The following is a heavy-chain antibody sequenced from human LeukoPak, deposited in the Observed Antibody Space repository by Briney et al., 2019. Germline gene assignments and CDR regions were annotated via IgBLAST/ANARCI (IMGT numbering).Heavy chain of an antibody. D-gene: IGHD3-10*01. CDR3: ARGVKWSRVTMVRGVTAFDY. V-gene: IGHV4-34*01. J-gene: IGHJ4*02. CDR1: GGSFSGYY. Sequence: SETLSLTCAVYGGSFSGYYWSWIRQPPGKGLEWIGEINHSGSTNYNPSLKSRVTISVDTSKNQFSLKLSSVTAADTAVYYCARGVKWSRVTMVRGVTAFDYWGQGTLVTVSS. CDR2: INHSGST.